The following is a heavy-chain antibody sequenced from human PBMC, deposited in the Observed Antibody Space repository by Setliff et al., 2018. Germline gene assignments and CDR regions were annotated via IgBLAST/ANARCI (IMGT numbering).Heavy chain of an antibody. Sequence: ASVKVSCKTSGYIFNDYGIAWVRQAPGQGLEWMGWISPHTGNTYYTPKLHGRVTLTTDTSTSTAYMELRSLGSDDTAVYYCSRLVRYCTRTSCQRLSGGEFWGQGTLVTVSS. CDR1: GYIFNDYG. V-gene: IGHV1-18*01. CDR2: ISPHTGNT. J-gene: IGHJ4*02. D-gene: IGHD2-8*01. CDR3: SRLVRYCTRTSCQRLSGGEF.